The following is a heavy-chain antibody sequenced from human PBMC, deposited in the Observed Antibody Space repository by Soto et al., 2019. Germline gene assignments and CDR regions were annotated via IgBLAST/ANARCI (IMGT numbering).Heavy chain of an antibody. D-gene: IGHD2-2*01. J-gene: IGHJ6*02. CDR2: IYTSGST. Sequence: SETLSLTCTVSGGSISSYYWSWIRQPAGKGLEWIGRIYTSGSTNYNPSLKSRVTMSVDTSKNQFSLKLSSVTAADTAVYYCRSSTSCYDDSCVDVWGQGSMVTV. CDR1: GGSISSYY. CDR3: RSSTSCYDDSCVDV. V-gene: IGHV4-4*07.